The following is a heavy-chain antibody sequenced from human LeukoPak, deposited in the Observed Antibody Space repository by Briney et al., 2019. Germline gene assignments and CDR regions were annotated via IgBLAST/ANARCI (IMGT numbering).Heavy chain of an antibody. J-gene: IGHJ4*02. V-gene: IGHV5-51*01. CDR3: ARRVSGAIYFDS. CDR1: GYSFSNYW. Sequence: GESLKISCKGSGYSFSNYWIGWVRQMPEKGLEWMGITYPGDSDTRYSPSFQGQVTISTDKSISTAYLQWRSLKASDTAMYYCARRVSGAIYFDSWSQGTLVTVSS. D-gene: IGHD4/OR15-4a*01. CDR2: TYPGDSDT.